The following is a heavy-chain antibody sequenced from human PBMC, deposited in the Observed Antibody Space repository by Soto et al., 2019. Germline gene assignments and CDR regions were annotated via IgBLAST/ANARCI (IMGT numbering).Heavy chain of an antibody. V-gene: IGHV3-23*01. CDR2: ISSSGSDS. D-gene: IGHD3-10*01. CDR3: AKNLGVRGPRGVDY. J-gene: IGHJ4*02. Sequence: EVQLLESGGGLVQPGGSLRLSCAASGFTFSTYAMSWVRQAPGKGLDWVAGISSSGSDSYYAGSVKGRFTISRDNSKNTLYLQMNSLRAEDTALYYCAKNLGVRGPRGVDYWGQGTLVTVSS. CDR1: GFTFSTYA.